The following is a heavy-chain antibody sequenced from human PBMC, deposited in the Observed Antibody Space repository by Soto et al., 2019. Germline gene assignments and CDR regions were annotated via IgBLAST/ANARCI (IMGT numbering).Heavy chain of an antibody. J-gene: IGHJ3*02. CDR2: MNPNSGNT. CDR1: GGSISSSS. Sequence: TCTVSGGSISSSSYYWGWIRQPPGKGLEWMGWMNPNSGNTGYAQKFQGRVTMTRNTSISTAYMELSSLRSEDTAVYYCARGYSGSYPSSDAFDIWGQGTMVTV. D-gene: IGHD1-26*01. V-gene: IGHV1-8*01. CDR3: ARGYSGSYPSSDAFDI.